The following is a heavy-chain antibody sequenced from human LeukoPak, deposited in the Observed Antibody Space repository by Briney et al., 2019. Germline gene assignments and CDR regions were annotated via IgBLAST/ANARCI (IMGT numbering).Heavy chain of an antibody. D-gene: IGHD3-10*01. CDR2: IGTSGDT. V-gene: IGHV3-13*01. CDR3: AKGVRMVRGVIKQYSFDY. J-gene: IGHJ4*02. Sequence: PGGSLRLSCAASGYTFSSYDMHWIRQTMGGGLEWVSAIGTSGDTYYPDSVKGRFTISRENARNSLYLQMNSLRAEDTAVYYCAKGVRMVRGVIKQYSFDYWDQGTLVTVSS. CDR1: GYTFSSYD.